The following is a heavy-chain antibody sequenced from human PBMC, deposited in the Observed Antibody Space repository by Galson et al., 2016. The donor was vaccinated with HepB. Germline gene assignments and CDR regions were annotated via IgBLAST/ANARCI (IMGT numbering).Heavy chain of an antibody. CDR3: ARYSNSWAPFDY. Sequence: SLRLSCAASGFTFSSYEMNWVRQAPGKGLEWVSGISGSGANTHYANAVKGRFTISRDNPNNTLYLQVNSLRAEDTALYFCARYSNSWAPFDYWGQGRLVTVSS. J-gene: IGHJ4*02. V-gene: IGHV3-23*01. D-gene: IGHD6-13*01. CDR1: GFTFSSYE. CDR2: ISGSGANT.